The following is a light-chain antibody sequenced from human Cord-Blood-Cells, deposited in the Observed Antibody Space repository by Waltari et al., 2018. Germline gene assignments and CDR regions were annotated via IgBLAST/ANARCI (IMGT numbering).Light chain of an antibody. J-gene: IGLJ3*02. CDR3: AAWDDSLNGPV. CDR1: SSNLGSNT. V-gene: IGLV1-44*01. Sequence: QSVLTQPPSASGTPGQRVTISCSGSSSNLGSNTVNWYQQLPGTAPKLLIYSNKRRPSGVPDRFSGSKSGTSASLAISGLQSEDEADYYCAAWDDSLNGPVFGGGTKLTVL. CDR2: SNK.